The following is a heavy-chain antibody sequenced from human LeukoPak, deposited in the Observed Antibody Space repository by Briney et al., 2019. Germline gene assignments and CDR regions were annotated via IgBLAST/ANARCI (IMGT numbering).Heavy chain of an antibody. V-gene: IGHV3-21*01. CDR2: ISSSSSYI. Sequence: PGGSLRLSCTASGFTFGDYAMSWIRQAPGKGLEWVSSISSSSSYIYYADSVKGRFTISRDNAKNSLYLQMNSLRAEDTAVYYCARVSYDSSGYPDAFDIWGQGTMVTVSS. CDR3: ARVSYDSSGYPDAFDI. CDR1: GFTFGDYA. J-gene: IGHJ3*02. D-gene: IGHD3-22*01.